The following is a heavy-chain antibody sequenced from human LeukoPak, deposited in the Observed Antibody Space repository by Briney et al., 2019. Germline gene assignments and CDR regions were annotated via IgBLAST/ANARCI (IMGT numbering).Heavy chain of an antibody. D-gene: IGHD2-2*01. Sequence: PSQTLSLTCTVSGGSISSGDYYWSWIRQPPGKGLGWIGYIYYSGSTYYDPSLKSRVTISVDTSKNQFSLKLSSVTAADTAVYYCAGYCSSTSCYPLYYFDYWGQGTLVTVSS. CDR2: IYYSGST. CDR1: GGSISSGDYY. CDR3: AGYCSSTSCYPLYYFDY. V-gene: IGHV4-30-4*08. J-gene: IGHJ4*02.